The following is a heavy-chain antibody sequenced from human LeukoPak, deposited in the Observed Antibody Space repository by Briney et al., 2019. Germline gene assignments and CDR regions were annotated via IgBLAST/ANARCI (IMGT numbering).Heavy chain of an antibody. D-gene: IGHD4-23*01. Sequence: ASVKVSFKASGYTFTSYDINWVRQATGQGLEWMGWMNPNSGNTGYAQKFQGRVNMTRNTSISTAYMELSSLRSEDTAVYYRARGLGSVALHYWGQETRVSVSS. CDR1: GYTFTSYD. CDR3: ARGLGSVALHY. CDR2: MNPNSGNT. V-gene: IGHV1-8*01. J-gene: IGHJ4*02.